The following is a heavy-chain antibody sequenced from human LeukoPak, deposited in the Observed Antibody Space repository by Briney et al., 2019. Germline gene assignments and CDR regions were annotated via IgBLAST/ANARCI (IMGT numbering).Heavy chain of an antibody. CDR3: ARDTSMVPAS. Sequence: PGGSLRLSCAASGFTLSNNWMSWVRQAPGKGLEWVANIKQDGSEKYYVDSVKGRFTISRDNAKNSLYLQMNSLRAEDTAVYYCARDTSMVPASWGQGTLVTVSS. V-gene: IGHV3-7*01. CDR1: GFTLSNNW. J-gene: IGHJ4*02. CDR2: IKQDGSEK. D-gene: IGHD3-10*01.